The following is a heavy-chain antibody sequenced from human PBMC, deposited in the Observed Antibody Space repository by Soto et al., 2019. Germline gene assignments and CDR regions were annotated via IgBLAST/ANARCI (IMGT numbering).Heavy chain of an antibody. CDR2: ISGSGGST. CDR3: AKDWVSDYDILTGYYTKYNWFDP. Sequence: HPGGSLRLSCAASGFTFSSYAMSWVRQAPGKGLEWVSAISGSGGSTYYADSVKGRFTISRDNSKNTLYLQMNSLRAEDTVVYYCAKDWVSDYDILTGYYTKYNWFDPWGQGTLVTVSS. CDR1: GFTFSSYA. V-gene: IGHV3-23*01. D-gene: IGHD3-9*01. J-gene: IGHJ5*02.